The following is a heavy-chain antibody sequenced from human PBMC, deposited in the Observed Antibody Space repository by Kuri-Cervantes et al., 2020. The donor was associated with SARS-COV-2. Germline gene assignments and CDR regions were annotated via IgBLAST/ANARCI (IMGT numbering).Heavy chain of an antibody. CDR2: IYYSGST. CDR3: AREPRLGYLDY. CDR1: GGSINTFY. V-gene: IGHV4-59*01. Sequence: SETLSLTCTVSGGSINTFYWSWIRQPPGKGLEWIGYIYYSGSTNYNPSLKSRVTISIDTSKNQFSLKVSSVTAADTAVYYCAREPRLGYLDYWGRGTLVNVSS. D-gene: IGHD6-25*01. J-gene: IGHJ4*02.